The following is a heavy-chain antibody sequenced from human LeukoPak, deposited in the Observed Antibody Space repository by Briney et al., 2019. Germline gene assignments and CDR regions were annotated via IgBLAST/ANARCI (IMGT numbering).Heavy chain of an antibody. J-gene: IGHJ4*02. CDR1: GFTFDDYA. CDR3: AKGTSWEIAAAGGAPFDY. CDR2: ISWNSGSI. V-gene: IGHV3-9*01. D-gene: IGHD6-13*01. Sequence: GRSLRLSCAASGFTFDDYAMHWVRQAPGKGLEWVSGISWNSGSIGYADSVKGRFTISRDNAKNSLYLQMNSLRAEDTALYYCAKGTSWEIAAAGGAPFDYWGQGTLVTVSS.